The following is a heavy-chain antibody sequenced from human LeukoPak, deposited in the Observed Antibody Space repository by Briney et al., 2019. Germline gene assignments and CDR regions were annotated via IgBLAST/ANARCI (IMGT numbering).Heavy chain of an antibody. CDR1: GGTFSSYA. D-gene: IGHD4/OR15-4a*01. V-gene: IGHV1-69*05. J-gene: IGHJ3*02. CDR3: ARDRVPTTPGGAFDI. CDR2: IIPIFGTA. Sequence: VASVKVSCKASGGTFSSYAISWVRQAPGQGLEWMGRIIPIFGTANYAQKFQGRVTITTDESTSTAYMELSSLRSEDTAVYYCARDRVPTTPGGAFDIWGQGTMVTVSS.